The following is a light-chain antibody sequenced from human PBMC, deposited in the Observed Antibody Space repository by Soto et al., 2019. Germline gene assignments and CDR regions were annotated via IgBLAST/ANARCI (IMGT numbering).Light chain of an antibody. Sequence: DIQLTQSPSFLSASVGDRVTITCRASQGISSYLAWSQQKPGKAPKLLIYAASTLQSGVPSRFSGSGSGTDFTLTISSLKPEDFATFYCQQLNSYPLAFGGGTKVEIK. CDR3: QQLNSYPLA. CDR2: AAS. V-gene: IGKV1-9*01. J-gene: IGKJ4*01. CDR1: QGISSY.